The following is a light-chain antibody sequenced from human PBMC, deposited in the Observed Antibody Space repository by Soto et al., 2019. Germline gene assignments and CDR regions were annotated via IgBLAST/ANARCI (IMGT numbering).Light chain of an antibody. V-gene: IGLV4-60*02. CDR3: ETWDNNNVV. CDR2: LEDSGTY. Sequence: QLVLTQSSSASASLGSSVKLTCTLSSGYSRYVITWHQQQPGKAPRYLMNLEDSGTYNKGSGVPDRFSGSSSGADRYLTISNLQFEDEADYYCETWDNNNVVFGGGTKLTVL. J-gene: IGLJ2*01. CDR1: SGYSRYV.